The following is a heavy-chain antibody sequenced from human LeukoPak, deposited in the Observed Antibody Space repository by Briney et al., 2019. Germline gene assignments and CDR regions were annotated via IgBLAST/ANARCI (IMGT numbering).Heavy chain of an antibody. CDR3: ARGSGTITMVRGVFYGMDV. CDR1: GGTFSSYG. J-gene: IGHJ6*02. Sequence: ASVKVSCKASGGTFSSYGISWVRQAPGQGLEWMGGIIPIFGTPNYAQKFQGRVTITADESTSTAFMELSSLRSEDTAVYYCARGSGTITMVRGVFYGMDVWGQGTTVTVSS. V-gene: IGHV1-69*13. CDR2: IIPIFGTP. D-gene: IGHD3-10*01.